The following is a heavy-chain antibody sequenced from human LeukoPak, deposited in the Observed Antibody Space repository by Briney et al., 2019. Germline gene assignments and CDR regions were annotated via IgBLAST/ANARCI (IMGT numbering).Heavy chain of an antibody. CDR1: GFTFSSYS. CDR3: TKDIDGDYRFGVDF. CDR2: VSWNSGSI. V-gene: IGHV3-9*01. J-gene: IGHJ4*02. D-gene: IGHD4-17*01. Sequence: PGGSLRLSCAASGFTFSSYSMNWVRHVPGKGLEWVSGVSWNSGSIGYADSVKGRFTISRDNAKNSLYLQMNSLRAEDTALYYCTKDIDGDYRFGVDFWGQGTLVTVSS.